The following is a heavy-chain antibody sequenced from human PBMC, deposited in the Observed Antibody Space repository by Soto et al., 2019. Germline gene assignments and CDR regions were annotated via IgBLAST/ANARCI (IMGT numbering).Heavy chain of an antibody. CDR3: ARWEGYSYGYPDFDY. CDR2: ISAYNGNT. V-gene: IGHV1-18*01. Sequence: GASVKVSCKASGYTFTSYGISWVRQAPGQGLEWMGWISAYNGNTNYAQKLQGRVTMTTDTSTSTAYMELGSLRSDDTAVYYCARWEGYSYGYPDFDYWGQGTLVTVSS. CDR1: GYTFTSYG. J-gene: IGHJ4*02. D-gene: IGHD5-18*01.